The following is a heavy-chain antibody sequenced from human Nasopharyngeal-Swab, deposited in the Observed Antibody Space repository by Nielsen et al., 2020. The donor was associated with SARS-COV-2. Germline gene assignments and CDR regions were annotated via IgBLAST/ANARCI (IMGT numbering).Heavy chain of an antibody. V-gene: IGHV3-33*01. CDR3: ARDVGVTTSTPDYFDY. J-gene: IGHJ4*02. CDR1: GSTFSSYA. Sequence: GGSLRLSCAASGSTFSSYAIHWVHQAPGKGLEWVAVIWFDGSNKYYADSVKGRFTISRDNSKNTVYLQMNSLRGEDTAMYFCARDVGVTTSTPDYFDYWGQGTLVTVSS. CDR2: IWFDGSNK. D-gene: IGHD4-17*01.